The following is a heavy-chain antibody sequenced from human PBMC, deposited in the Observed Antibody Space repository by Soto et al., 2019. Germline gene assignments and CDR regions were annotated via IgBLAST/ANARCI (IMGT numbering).Heavy chain of an antibody. J-gene: IGHJ6*02. CDR2: ISRTTNYI. D-gene: IGHD3-10*01. Sequence: EVQLVESGGGLVKPGESLRLSCAGSGFTLSSHNMNWVRQTPGKGLEYVSSISRTTNYIKYADSVRGRFTISRDNAENSRYLQMNSLRADDTGVYYCARGGFRLSDYYFGMDLWGQGTTVTVSS. CDR1: GFTLSSHN. CDR3: ARGGFRLSDYYFGMDL. V-gene: IGHV3-21*01.